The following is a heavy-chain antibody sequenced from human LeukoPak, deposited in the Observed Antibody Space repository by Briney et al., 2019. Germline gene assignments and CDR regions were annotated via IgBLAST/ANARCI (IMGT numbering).Heavy chain of an antibody. D-gene: IGHD5-18*01. CDR1: GFTFSSYA. CDR2: ISGSGGST. Sequence: PGGSLRLSCAASGFTFSSYAMSWVRQAPGKGLEWVSAISGSGGSTYDADSVKGRCTISRDNSKNTLYLQMNSLRAEDTAVYYCAKNKDRLHAFDIWGQGTMVTVSS. V-gene: IGHV3-23*01. J-gene: IGHJ3*02. CDR3: AKNKDRLHAFDI.